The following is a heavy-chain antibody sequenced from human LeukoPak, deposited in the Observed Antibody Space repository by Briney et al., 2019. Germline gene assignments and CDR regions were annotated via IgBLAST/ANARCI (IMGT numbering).Heavy chain of an antibody. J-gene: IGHJ4*02. CDR3: ARQARSSGYQFDY. Sequence: GESLQISCKGSGYSFTSYWIGWVRQMPGKGLEWMGIIYPGDSDTRYSPSFQGQVTISADKSISTAYLQWSSLKASDTAMYYCARQARSSGYQFDYWGQGTLVTVSS. V-gene: IGHV5-51*01. D-gene: IGHD3-22*01. CDR1: GYSFTSYW. CDR2: IYPGDSDT.